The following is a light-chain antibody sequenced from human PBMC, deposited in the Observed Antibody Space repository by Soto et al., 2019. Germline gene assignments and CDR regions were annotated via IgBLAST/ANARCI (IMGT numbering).Light chain of an antibody. V-gene: IGKV1-6*01. CDR2: SAS. CDR1: QDITND. J-gene: IGKJ2*01. CDR3: LQDYNYPYT. Sequence: AIQMTQSPSSLSASVGDRVTITCRASQDITNDLGWYQQKPGKAPKLLIYSASILQSGVTSRFSGSGSGTDFTLTISSLQPEDFATYYCLQDYNYPYTFGQGTKLEIK.